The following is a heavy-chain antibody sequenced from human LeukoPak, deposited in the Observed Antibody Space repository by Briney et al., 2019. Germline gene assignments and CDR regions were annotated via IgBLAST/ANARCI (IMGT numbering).Heavy chain of an antibody. CDR3: AKDSSGWSHIYMDV. V-gene: IGHV3-7*01. J-gene: IGHJ6*03. CDR2: MDPSGSQK. D-gene: IGHD6-19*01. CDR1: GFTFNRSW. Sequence: GGSLRLSCAASGFTFNRSWLNWVRHAPGRGLEWVANMDPSGSQKRYVDSVKGRFTISKDNPRTSLYLEMNSLRTEHTAIYYCAKDSSGWSHIYMDVWGKGTTVTVSS.